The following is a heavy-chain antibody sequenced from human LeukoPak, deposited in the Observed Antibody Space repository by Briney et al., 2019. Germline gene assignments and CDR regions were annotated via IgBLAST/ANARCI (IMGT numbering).Heavy chain of an antibody. CDR2: IKEDGNHK. CDR3: ARLDYYDSSGSYYGFDY. CDR1: GFTLSSYW. V-gene: IGHV3-7*01. D-gene: IGHD3-22*01. Sequence: HGGALRLSCAASGFTLSSYWMSWVRQAPGKGLEWVADIKEDGNHKSYAHSVKGRFTISRDNAKNSLYLQMNSLRAEDTAVYYCARLDYYDSSGSYYGFDYWGQGNLVTVSS. J-gene: IGHJ4*02.